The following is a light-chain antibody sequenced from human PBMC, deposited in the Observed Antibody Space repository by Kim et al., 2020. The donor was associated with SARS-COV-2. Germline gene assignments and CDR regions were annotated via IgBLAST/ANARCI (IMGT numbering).Light chain of an antibody. CDR1: SSDIGGGHNY. J-gene: IGLJ3*02. CDR3: SSYRDSNSLV. CDR2: EVS. V-gene: IGLV2-8*01. Sequence: QSALTQPPSASGSPGQSVTISCIGTSSDIGGGHNYVSWYQQHPGKAPKLMIYEVSQRPSGVPDRFSGSKSGNTASLTVSGLQAEDEADYYCSSYRDSNSLVFGGGTKLTVL.